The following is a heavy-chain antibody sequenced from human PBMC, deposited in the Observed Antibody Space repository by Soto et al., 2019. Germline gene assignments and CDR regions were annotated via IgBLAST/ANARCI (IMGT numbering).Heavy chain of an antibody. J-gene: IGHJ5*02. Sequence: GESLKISCKGSGYSFISYWIGWVRQMPGKGLEWMGIIYPSDSDTRYNPSLQGQVTISVDKSISTAYLQWSSLKASDTAMYYCANYIGGGWFDTWGQGTLVTVSS. CDR1: GYSFISYW. CDR3: ANYIGGGWFDT. CDR2: IYPSDSDT. D-gene: IGHD2-15*01. V-gene: IGHV5-51*01.